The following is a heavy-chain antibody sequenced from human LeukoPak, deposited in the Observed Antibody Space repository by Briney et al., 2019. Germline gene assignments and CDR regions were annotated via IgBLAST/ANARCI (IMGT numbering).Heavy chain of an antibody. CDR2: ISSSGNTI. Sequence: PGGSLRLSCAASGFTFSIYEMNWVRQAPGKGLEWVSYISSSGNTIYYADSVKGRFTISRDNARNSLSLQMNSLRAEDTAVYYCARGTSSSDYSRLYYFDYWGQGTLVTVSS. CDR1: GFTFSIYE. J-gene: IGHJ4*02. D-gene: IGHD3-22*01. CDR3: ARGTSSSDYSRLYYFDY. V-gene: IGHV3-48*03.